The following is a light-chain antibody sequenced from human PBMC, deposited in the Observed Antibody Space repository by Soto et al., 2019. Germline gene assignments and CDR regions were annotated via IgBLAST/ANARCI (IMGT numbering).Light chain of an antibody. CDR3: QQYSSLPHT. V-gene: IGKV3-20*01. Sequence: ESVLTQSPGTLSLYPGERATLSCRASQSVTNRYFAWYQQRPGQAPRLLIYGISNRATGIPDRFSGSGSGTDFTLTISSLEPEDFVVYYCQQYSSLPHTFCQGTNVDIK. CDR1: QSVTNRY. J-gene: IGKJ2*01. CDR2: GIS.